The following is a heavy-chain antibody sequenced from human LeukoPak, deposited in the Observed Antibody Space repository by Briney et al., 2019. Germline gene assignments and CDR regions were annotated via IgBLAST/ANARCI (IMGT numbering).Heavy chain of an antibody. CDR1: GFTFSSYW. V-gene: IGHV3-74*01. CDR3: AREPYYDFWSGYYPYYYYYMDV. Sequence: GGSLRLSCAASGFTFSSYWMHWVRQAPGKGLVWVSRINSDGSSTSYVDSVKGRFTISRDNAKNTLYLQMNSLRAEDTAVYYCAREPYYDFWSGYYPYYYYYMDVWGKGTTVTVSS. D-gene: IGHD3-3*01. CDR2: INSDGSST. J-gene: IGHJ6*03.